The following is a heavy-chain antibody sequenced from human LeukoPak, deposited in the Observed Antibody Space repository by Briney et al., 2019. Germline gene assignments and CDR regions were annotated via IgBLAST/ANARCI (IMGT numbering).Heavy chain of an antibody. Sequence: GASVKVSCKASGYTFSGYYMHWVRQAPGQGLEWMGWINLNSGGTNYAQKFQDRVTMTRDTSISTAYMELRRLRSDDTAVYYCAREGGYDQIDYWGQGTLVTVSS. CDR3: AREGGYDQIDY. V-gene: IGHV1-2*02. J-gene: IGHJ4*02. CDR1: GYTFSGYY. CDR2: INLNSGGT. D-gene: IGHD5-12*01.